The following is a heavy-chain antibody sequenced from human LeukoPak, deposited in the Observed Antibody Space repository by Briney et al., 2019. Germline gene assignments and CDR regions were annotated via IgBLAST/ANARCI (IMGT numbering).Heavy chain of an antibody. CDR3: ARYNGDLTGGFDY. V-gene: IGHV1-46*01. Sequence: SVKVSCKASGYTFTNYHIHWVRQAPGQGLEWMGIINPAGGSTGYAQKFQGRVTMTRDTSTSTVYMELSSLGSEDTAVYYCARYNGDLTGGFDYWGQGTLVTVSS. D-gene: IGHD4-17*01. CDR2: INPAGGST. J-gene: IGHJ4*02. CDR1: GYTFTNYH.